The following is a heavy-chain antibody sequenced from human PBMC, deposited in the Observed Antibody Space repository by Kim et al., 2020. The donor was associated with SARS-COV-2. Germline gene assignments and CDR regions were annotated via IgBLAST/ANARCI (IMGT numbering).Heavy chain of an antibody. Sequence: SETLSLTCAVYGGSFRGYYWSWIRQPPEKGLEWIGEINHSGSTNYNPSLKSRVTMSVDTSKSQFSLKLSSVTAADTAVYYCARDYSMVGGQKEGSDIWGRGTMVTVSS. J-gene: IGHJ3*02. CDR2: INHSGST. V-gene: IGHV4-34*01. CDR3: ARDYSMVGGQKEGSDI. D-gene: IGHD3-10*01. CDR1: GGSFRGYY.